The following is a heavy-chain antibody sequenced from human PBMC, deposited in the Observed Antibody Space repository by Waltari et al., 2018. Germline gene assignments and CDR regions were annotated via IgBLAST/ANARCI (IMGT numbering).Heavy chain of an antibody. CDR3: ARGYVWGSYRYTGWFDP. D-gene: IGHD3-16*02. Sequence: QVQLQESGPGLVKPSETLSLTCTVSGGSISSYYWSWIRQPAGKGLEWIGRIYTSGSTNYNPSLKSRVTMSVDTSKNQFSLKLSSVTAADTAVYYCARGYVWGSYRYTGWFDPWGQGTLVTVSS. V-gene: IGHV4-4*07. CDR2: IYTSGST. CDR1: GGSISSYY. J-gene: IGHJ5*02.